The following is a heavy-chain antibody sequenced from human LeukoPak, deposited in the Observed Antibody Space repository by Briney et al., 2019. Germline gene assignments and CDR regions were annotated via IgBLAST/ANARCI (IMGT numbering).Heavy chain of an antibody. V-gene: IGHV4-59*12. Sequence: SETLSLTCTVSGGSISNYYWSWIRQPPGKGLEWIGYVFYSGSTNYNPSLKSRVTMSVDTSKNQFSLKLSSVTASDTAVYYCARASYYGSGNWFDPWGQGTLVTVSS. J-gene: IGHJ5*02. D-gene: IGHD3-10*01. CDR3: ARASYYGSGNWFDP. CDR1: GGSISNYY. CDR2: VFYSGST.